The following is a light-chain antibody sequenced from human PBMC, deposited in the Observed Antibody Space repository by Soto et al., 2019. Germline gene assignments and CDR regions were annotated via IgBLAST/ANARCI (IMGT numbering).Light chain of an antibody. CDR1: SSDVGSYNL. J-gene: IGLJ2*01. V-gene: IGLV2-23*01. CDR3: CSYAGSCIV. Sequence: QSALTQPASVSGSPGQSITISCTGTSSDVGSYNLVSWYQQHPGKAPKLMIYEGSKRPSGVSNRFSGSKSGNTASLTISGLQVEDEADYYCCSYAGSCIVFGGGTQLTVL. CDR2: EGS.